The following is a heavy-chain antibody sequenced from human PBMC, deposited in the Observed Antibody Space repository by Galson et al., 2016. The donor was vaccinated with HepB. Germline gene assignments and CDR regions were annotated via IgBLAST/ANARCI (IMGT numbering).Heavy chain of an antibody. D-gene: IGHD4-17*01. CDR2: INSNSGGT. CDR3: ARVYGENLFEFFGMDV. CDR1: GYSFTGYY. V-gene: IGHV1-2*02. J-gene: IGHJ6*04. Sequence: SVKVSCKASGYSFTGYYIHWVRQATGQGLEWMGWINSNSGGTKFAQKFQGRVTMTRDRSISTAYMDLSRLRSDDTAVYYCARVYGENLFEFFGMDVWGKGTTVIVSS.